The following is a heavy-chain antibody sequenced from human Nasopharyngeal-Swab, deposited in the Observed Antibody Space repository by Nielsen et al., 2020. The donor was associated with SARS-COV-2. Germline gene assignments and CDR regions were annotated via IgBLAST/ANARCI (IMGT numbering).Heavy chain of an antibody. D-gene: IGHD3-16*01. Sequence: SETLSLTCAVYGGSFSSYYWSWIRQPPGKGLGWIGYIYYSGSTNYNPSLKSRVTISVDTSKNQFSLKLSSVTAADTAVYYCARDAPFGAGPYNWFDPWGQGTLVTVSS. V-gene: IGHV4-59*01. CDR3: ARDAPFGAGPYNWFDP. CDR1: GGSFSSYY. J-gene: IGHJ5*02. CDR2: IYYSGST.